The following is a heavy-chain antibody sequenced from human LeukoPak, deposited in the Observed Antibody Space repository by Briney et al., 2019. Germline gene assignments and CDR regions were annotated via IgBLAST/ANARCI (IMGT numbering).Heavy chain of an antibody. CDR1: GYSISSGYY. Sequence: NPSETLSLTCTVSGYSISSGYYWGWIRQPPGKGLGWIGSGYHIGSTYFNPSLRSRVTILIDIFKNQFSLKMSSVTAADTPIYYCARVGDYGDYVNWFDPWGPGTLVTVSS. J-gene: IGHJ5*02. CDR2: GYHIGST. V-gene: IGHV4-38-2*02. D-gene: IGHD4-17*01. CDR3: ARVGDYGDYVNWFDP.